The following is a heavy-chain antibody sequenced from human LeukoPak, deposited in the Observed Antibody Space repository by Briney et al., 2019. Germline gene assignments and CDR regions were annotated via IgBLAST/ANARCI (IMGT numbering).Heavy chain of an antibody. V-gene: IGHV4-61*02. J-gene: IGHJ5*02. Sequence: SQTLSLTCTFSGGSISSGSHYWSWIRQPAGKGLEWIGRIYTSGSTNYNPSLKSRVTIAVDTSKNQFSLKLSSVTAADTAVYYCAIVSDNGFYPWGQGTLVTVSS. CDR1: GGSISSGSHY. CDR2: IYTSGST. CDR3: AIVSDNGFYP. D-gene: IGHD1-26*01.